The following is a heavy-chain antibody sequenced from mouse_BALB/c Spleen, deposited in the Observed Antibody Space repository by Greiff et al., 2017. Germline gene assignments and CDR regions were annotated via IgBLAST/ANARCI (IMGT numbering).Heavy chain of an antibody. CDR1: GFNIKDTY. J-gene: IGHJ2*01. Sequence: VHVKQSGAELVKPGASVKLSCTASGFNIKDTYMHWVKQRPEQGLEWIGRIDPANGNTKYDPKFQGKATITADTSSNTAYLQLSSLTSEDTAVYYCARRITTVVAPDYWGQGTTLTVSA. CDR2: IDPANGNT. D-gene: IGHD1-1*01. V-gene: IGHV14-3*02. CDR3: ARRITTVVAPDY.